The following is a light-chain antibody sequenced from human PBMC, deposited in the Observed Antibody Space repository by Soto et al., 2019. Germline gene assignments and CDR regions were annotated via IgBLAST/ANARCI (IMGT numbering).Light chain of an antibody. J-gene: IGLJ1*01. Sequence: QSVLTQPASVSGSPGQSITISCTGTSSDVGGYEYVSWYQHHPGKAPKLMIYEVSNRPSGVSHRFSGSKSGNTASLTISGLQAEDQPDYHCSSYTTANTYVFGTGTKVTVL. CDR3: SSYTTANTYV. CDR2: EVS. V-gene: IGLV2-14*01. CDR1: SSDVGGYEY.